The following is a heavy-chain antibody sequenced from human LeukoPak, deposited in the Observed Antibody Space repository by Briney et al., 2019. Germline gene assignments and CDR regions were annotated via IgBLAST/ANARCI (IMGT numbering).Heavy chain of an antibody. V-gene: IGHV3-23*01. CDR3: AKGIYSSGWSYFDY. J-gene: IGHJ4*01. D-gene: IGHD6-19*01. Sequence: SGGSLRLSCAASGFTFSNSAMSWVRQAPGKGLEWVSTLSGSGITTYYADSVKGRFTISRDNSKTTLYLQMNSLRAEDTAVYYCAKGIYSSGWSYFDYWGHGTLVTVSS. CDR2: LSGSGITT. CDR1: GFTFSNSA.